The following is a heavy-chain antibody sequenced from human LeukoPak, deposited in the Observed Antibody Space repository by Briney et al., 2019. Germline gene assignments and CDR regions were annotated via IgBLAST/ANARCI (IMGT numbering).Heavy chain of an antibody. D-gene: IGHD5/OR15-5a*01. Sequence: SETLSLTCTVSGGSISSYYWSWIRQPPGKGLEWIGYIYYSGSTNYNPSLKSRVTISVDTSKNQFSLKLSSVTAADTAVYYCARCPSTILEGYWYFDLWGRGTLVTVSS. V-gene: IGHV4-59*01. J-gene: IGHJ2*01. CDR2: IYYSGST. CDR1: GGSISSYY. CDR3: ARCPSTILEGYWYFDL.